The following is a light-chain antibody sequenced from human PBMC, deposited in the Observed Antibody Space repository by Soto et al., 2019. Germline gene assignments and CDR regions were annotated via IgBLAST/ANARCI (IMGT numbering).Light chain of an antibody. J-gene: IGKJ1*01. Sequence: DIQMTQSPSSVSASVGDRVTITCRASQAISTWLAWYQQNPGKAPKLLIYSASNLQSGVPSRFSGSGSGTDFTLTISSLQPEDFATYCCQQANSFPRTFGQGTEVEIK. CDR2: SAS. CDR1: QAISTW. V-gene: IGKV1D-12*01. CDR3: QQANSFPRT.